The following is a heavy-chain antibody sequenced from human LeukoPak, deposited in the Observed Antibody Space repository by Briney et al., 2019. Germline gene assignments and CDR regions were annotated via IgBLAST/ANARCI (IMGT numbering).Heavy chain of an antibody. V-gene: IGHV4-59*01. CDR1: GGSISSYY. CDR3: ARFVDIVAKMDV. D-gene: IGHD5-12*01. CDR2: IYYSGST. J-gene: IGHJ6*02. Sequence: SETLSLTCTVSGGSISSYYWSWIRQPPGKGLEWIGYIYYSGSTNYNPSLKSRVTISVDTSKNQFSLKLSSVTAADTAVYYCARFVDIVAKMDVWGQGTTVTVSS.